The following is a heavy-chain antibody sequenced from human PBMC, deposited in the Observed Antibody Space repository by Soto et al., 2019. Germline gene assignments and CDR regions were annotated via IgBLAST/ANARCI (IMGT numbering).Heavy chain of an antibody. J-gene: IGHJ4*02. V-gene: IGHV4-61*01. CDR3: ARDTGSYPNRGVDS. D-gene: IGHD2-15*01. CDR1: GGSVRSKSHY. Sequence: QVQLQESVPGLVKPSETLYLTCSVSGGSVRSKSHYWTWMRQPPGKGLEWIGYSYYSGITNYHSSLKSRVNISVHKSKNQFSLGLSSMTASDTAVYYCARDTGSYPNRGVDSWGPGTLVTVSS. CDR2: SYYSGIT.